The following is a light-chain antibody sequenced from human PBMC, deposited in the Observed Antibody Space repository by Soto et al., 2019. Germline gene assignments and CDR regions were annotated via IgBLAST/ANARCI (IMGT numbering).Light chain of an antibody. CDR2: EAS. CDR1: QGIRHY. J-gene: IGKJ4*01. CDR3: QQSFSTHALT. V-gene: IGKV1-27*01. Sequence: DIQMTQSPSSLSASVGDRVTITCRASQGIRHYLAWYQQKPGKVPKLLIYEASNLQSGVPSRFSGSGSGTDFTLTISSLQPEDFAIYYCQQSFSTHALTFGGGTKVDI.